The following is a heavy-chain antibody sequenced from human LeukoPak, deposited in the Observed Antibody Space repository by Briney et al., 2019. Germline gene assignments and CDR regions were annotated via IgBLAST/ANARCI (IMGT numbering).Heavy chain of an antibody. CDR1: GFTFSSYA. CDR2: ISYDGSNK. Sequence: GESLRLSCAASGFTFSSYAMHWVRQAPGKGLEWVAVISYDGSNKYYADSVKGRFTISRDNSKNTLYLQMNSLRAEDTAVYYCTSSGDVMVRGVISWFDPWGQGTLVTVSS. V-gene: IGHV3-30*04. D-gene: IGHD3-10*01. CDR3: TSSGDVMVRGVISWFDP. J-gene: IGHJ5*02.